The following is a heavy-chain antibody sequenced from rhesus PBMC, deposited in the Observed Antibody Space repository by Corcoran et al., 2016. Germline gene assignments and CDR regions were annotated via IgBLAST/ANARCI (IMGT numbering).Heavy chain of an antibody. V-gene: IGHV3-16*01. J-gene: IGHJ4*01. D-gene: IGHD6-31*01. CDR3: TRGGYSSGWPFDY. Sequence: EVQLVESGGGLVQPGGSLRLSCAASGFTFSNYWMNWVRQAPGKGLDWVGRIKNKADGGKAAYAESVKGRFNISRDDSKNTRYLQMNSLKTEDTAVYYCTRGGYSSGWPFDYWGQGVLVTVSS. CDR2: IKNKADGGKA. CDR1: GFTFSNYW.